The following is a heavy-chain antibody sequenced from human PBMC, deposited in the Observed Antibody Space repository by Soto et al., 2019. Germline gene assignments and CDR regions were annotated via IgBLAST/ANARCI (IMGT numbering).Heavy chain of an antibody. Sequence: GGSLSLSCAASGFTFSSYAMSWVRQAPGKGLEWVSAISGSGGSTYYADSVKGRFTISRDNSKNTLYLQMNSLRAEDTAVYYCAKVTTVVTSLGYYGMDVWGQGTTVTVSS. V-gene: IGHV3-23*01. CDR2: ISGSGGST. D-gene: IGHD4-17*01. CDR3: AKVTTVVTSLGYYGMDV. CDR1: GFTFSSYA. J-gene: IGHJ6*02.